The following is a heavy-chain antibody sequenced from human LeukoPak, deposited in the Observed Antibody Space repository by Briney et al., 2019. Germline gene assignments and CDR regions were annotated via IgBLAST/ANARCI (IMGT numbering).Heavy chain of an antibody. V-gene: IGHV3-30*18. Sequence: GGSLRLSCAASGFSFSAYDMHWVRQAPGKGLEWVAVVSYDGGNRYHADSVKGRFTISRDNSKNTLYLQVNNLTTEDTAVYFCAKTMVRTAILLSLPSYYYGLDVWGTRTTVTVSS. CDR1: GFSFSAYD. J-gene: IGHJ6*04. D-gene: IGHD3-10*01. CDR2: VSYDGGNR. CDR3: AKTMVRTAILLSLPSYYYGLDV.